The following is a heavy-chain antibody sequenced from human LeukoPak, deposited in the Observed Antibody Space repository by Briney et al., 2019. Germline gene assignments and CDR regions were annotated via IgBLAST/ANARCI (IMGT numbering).Heavy chain of an antibody. CDR3: TRWDSGSYATGGYYYGMDV. V-gene: IGHV3-49*04. CDR2: IRSKAYGGTT. Sequence: GGSLRLSCTASGFTFGDYAMSWVRQAPGKGLEWVGFIRSKAYGGTTEYAVSVKGRFTISRDDSKSIAYLQMNSLKTEDTAVYYCTRWDSGSYATGGYYYGMDVWGQGTTVTVSS. J-gene: IGHJ6*02. D-gene: IGHD3-10*01. CDR1: GFTFGDYA.